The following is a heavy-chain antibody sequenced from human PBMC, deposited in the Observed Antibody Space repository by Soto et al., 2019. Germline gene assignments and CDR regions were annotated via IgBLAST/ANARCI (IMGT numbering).Heavy chain of an antibody. CDR1: GYTFTSYG. J-gene: IGHJ4*02. D-gene: IGHD3-22*01. CDR2: ISAYNGNT. CDR3: ARDASRHDSSGYYYPDHVGY. V-gene: IGHV1-18*01. Sequence: ASVKVSCKASGYTFTSYGISWVRQAPGQGLEWMGWISAYNGNTNYAQKLQGRVTMTTDTSTSTAYMELRSLRSDDTAVYYCARDASRHDSSGYYYPDHVGYSGQVPLVTFSS.